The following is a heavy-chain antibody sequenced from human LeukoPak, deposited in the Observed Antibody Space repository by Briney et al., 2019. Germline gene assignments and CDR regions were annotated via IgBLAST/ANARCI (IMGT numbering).Heavy chain of an antibody. CDR1: GFTLSSYA. V-gene: IGHV3-23*01. Sequence: PGGSLRLSCAASGFTLSSYAMNWVRQAPGKGLEWVSGIRGSGGGTYYADSVKGRFTVSRDNSKNTLYLQMSSLRAEDTAVYYCVGNRVRIAAAGDGFDIWGQGTMVTVSS. J-gene: IGHJ3*02. CDR2: IRGSGGGT. CDR3: VGNRVRIAAAGDGFDI. D-gene: IGHD6-13*01.